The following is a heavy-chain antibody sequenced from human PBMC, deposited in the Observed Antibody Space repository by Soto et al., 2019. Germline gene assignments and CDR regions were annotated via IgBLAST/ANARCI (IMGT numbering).Heavy chain of an antibody. J-gene: IGHJ5*02. CDR2: INPNSGGT. D-gene: IGHD2-2*02. V-gene: IGHV1-2*04. CDR1: GYTFTGYY. Sequence: ASVKVSCKASGYTFTGYYMHWVRQAPGQGLEWMGWINPNSGGTNYAQKFQGWVTMTRDTSISTAYMELSRLRSDDTAVYYCARDGYCSSTSCYRVGYNWFDPWGRGTLVTVSS. CDR3: ARDGYCSSTSCYRVGYNWFDP.